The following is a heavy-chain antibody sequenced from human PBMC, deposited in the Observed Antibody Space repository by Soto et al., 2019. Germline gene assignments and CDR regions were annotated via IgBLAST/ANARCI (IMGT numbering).Heavy chain of an antibody. V-gene: IGHV1-69*04. CDR1: GGIFSSYT. D-gene: IGHD5-12*01. CDR3: ARDGYSGYGDYYYYMDV. CDR2: IIPILGIA. J-gene: IGHJ6*03. Sequence: GASVKVSCKASGGIFSSYTISWVRQAPGQGLEWMGRIIPILGIANYAQKFQGRVTITADKSTSTAYMELSSLRSEDTAVYYCARDGYSGYGDYYYYMDVWGKGTTVTVSS.